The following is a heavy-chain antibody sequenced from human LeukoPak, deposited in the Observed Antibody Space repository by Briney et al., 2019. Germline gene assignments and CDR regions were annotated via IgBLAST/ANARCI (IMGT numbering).Heavy chain of an antibody. Sequence: PSETLSLTCSVSGASMYSYLWSWIRLPPGKPLEWLGYIYSSGSTKFNPSLTSRVTMSVDTSKNQFSLRLTSVTAADTAVYYCARDADYYHGYPYFDYWVQGARVTVSS. J-gene: IGHJ4*02. CDR1: GASMYSYL. V-gene: IGHV4-4*08. CDR2: IYSSGST. D-gene: IGHD3-10*01. CDR3: ARDADYYHGYPYFDY.